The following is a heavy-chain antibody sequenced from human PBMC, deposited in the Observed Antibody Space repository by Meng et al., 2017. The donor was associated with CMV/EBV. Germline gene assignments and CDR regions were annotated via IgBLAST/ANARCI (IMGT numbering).Heavy chain of an antibody. CDR3: ARFHYYYGMDV. Sequence: GESLKISCAASGFTFDDYAMHWVRQAPGKGLEWVGRTRNKANSYTTEYAASVKGRFTISRDDSKNSLYLQMNSLKTEDTAVYYCARFHYYYGMDVWGQGTTVTVSS. J-gene: IGHJ6*02. CDR1: GFTFDDYA. V-gene: IGHV3-72*01. CDR2: TRNKANSYTT.